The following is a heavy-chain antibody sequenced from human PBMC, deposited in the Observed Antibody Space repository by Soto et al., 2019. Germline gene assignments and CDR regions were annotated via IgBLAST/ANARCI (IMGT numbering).Heavy chain of an antibody. J-gene: IGHJ4*02. D-gene: IGHD6-25*01. CDR2: ITSSGGNT. CDR1: GFTFSSYA. V-gene: IGHV3-23*01. Sequence: EVQLLESGGNLVQPGGSLRLSCAASGFTFSSYAMNWVREPPGKGLEWVSVITSSGGNTKYEDSVKGRFTISRDNSKNTLYLQMNSLRAEDTAIYYCEIEAVGHLDWWGQGTLVTVSS. CDR3: EIEAVGHLDW.